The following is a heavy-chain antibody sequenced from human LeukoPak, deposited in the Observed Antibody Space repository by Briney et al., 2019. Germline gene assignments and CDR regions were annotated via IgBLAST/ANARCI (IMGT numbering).Heavy chain of an antibody. CDR3: AKDLGFGPYGS. J-gene: IGHJ4*02. CDR2: IRGSGGGT. CDR1: GFTLNRYA. Sequence: LRLPRAACGFTLNRYAIRWVGPAPARGLGLDSAIRGSGGGTYYADSVKCRVTISRDNSKTILYLQMNSLRAEDTAVYYCAKDLGFGPYGSGGQGTLVTVSS. V-gene: IGHV3-23*01. D-gene: IGHD3-16*01.